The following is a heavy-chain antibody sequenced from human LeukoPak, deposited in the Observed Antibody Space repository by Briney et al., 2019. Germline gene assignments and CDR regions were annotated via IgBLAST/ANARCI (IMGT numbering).Heavy chain of an antibody. V-gene: IGHV1-46*01. CDR1: GYTLTELS. D-gene: IGHD3/OR15-3a*01. J-gene: IGHJ3*02. Sequence: ASVKVSCKVSGYTLTELSMHWARQAPGQGLEWMGIINPSGDSTSYAQKFQGRVTMTRDTSTSTVYMELSSLRSEDTAVYYCARFRTGRAFDIWGQGTMVTVSS. CDR2: INPSGDST. CDR3: ARFRTGRAFDI.